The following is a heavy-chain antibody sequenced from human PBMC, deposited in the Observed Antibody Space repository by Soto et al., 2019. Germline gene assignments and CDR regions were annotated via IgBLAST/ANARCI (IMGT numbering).Heavy chain of an antibody. J-gene: IGHJ6*02. D-gene: IGHD6-19*01. V-gene: IGHV1-2*04. CDR3: ARGSVAGSYYYYGMDV. CDR2: INPNSGGT. CDR1: GYTFTGYY. Sequence: ASVKVSCKASGYTFTGYYMHWVRQAPGQGLEWMGWINPNSGGTNYAQKFQGWVTMTRDTSISTAYMELSRLRSDDTAVYYCARGSVAGSYYYYGMDVWGQGTTVTVSS.